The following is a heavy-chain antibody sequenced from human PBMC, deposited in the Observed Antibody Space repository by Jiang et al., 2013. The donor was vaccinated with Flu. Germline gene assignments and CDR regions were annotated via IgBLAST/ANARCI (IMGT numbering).Heavy chain of an antibody. D-gene: IGHD2-15*01. CDR1: GGSISSSY. V-gene: IGHV4-59*01. Sequence: GLVKPSETLSLTCSVSGGSISSSYWSWIRQPPGKGLEWIGYIYYSGSTNYNPSLKSRVAISVDRSKNQFSLKLSSVTAADTAVYYCARDRGVRYCSGGSCYSDAFDIWGQGTMVTVSS. CDR2: IYYSGST. CDR3: ARDRGVRYCSGGSCYSDAFDI. J-gene: IGHJ3*02.